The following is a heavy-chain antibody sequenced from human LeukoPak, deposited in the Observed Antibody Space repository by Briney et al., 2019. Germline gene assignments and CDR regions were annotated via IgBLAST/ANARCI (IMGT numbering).Heavy chain of an antibody. Sequence: PSETLSLTCTVSGGSISSSSYYWGWIRQPPGKGLDGIGMIFYSGSTYYNPSLKSRVTMSVDTSKNQFSLKLSSVTAADTAVYYCARLSRGYNYGTEYCDYWGQGTLVTVSS. CDR1: GGSISSSSYY. J-gene: IGHJ4*02. CDR3: ARLSRGYNYGTEYCDY. D-gene: IGHD5-18*01. CDR2: IFYSGST. V-gene: IGHV4-39*01.